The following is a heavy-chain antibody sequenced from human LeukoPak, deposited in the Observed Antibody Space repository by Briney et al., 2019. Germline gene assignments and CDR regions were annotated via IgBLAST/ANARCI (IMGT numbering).Heavy chain of an antibody. CDR2: IYPRDGST. J-gene: IGHJ4*02. CDR3: ARDQEAFDY. Sequence: ASVKVSCKASGYSFTSNYIHWVRQAPGQGLEWMGMIYPRDGSTSYAQKFQGRVTVTRDTSTSTVHVELSGLRSEDTAIYYCARDQEAFDYWGQGTLVTVSS. CDR1: GYSFTSNY. V-gene: IGHV1-46*01.